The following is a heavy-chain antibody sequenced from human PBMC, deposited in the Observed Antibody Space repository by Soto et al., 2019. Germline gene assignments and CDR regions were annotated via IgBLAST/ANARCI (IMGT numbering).Heavy chain of an antibody. CDR3: ARIAWFGEVLLRDC. CDR2: SSHSGDA. CDR1: GGSFSGYF. J-gene: IGHJ4*02. Sequence: QVQVQQWGAGLLKPSETLSLTCSINGGSFSGYFWTWIRQPPGKGLESMGESSHSGDAYYNPSLKSRVTLSLDASKHQFSLKLRSVTAADTAVYYCARIAWFGEVLLRDCWGQGTLVSVSS. V-gene: IGHV4-34*01. D-gene: IGHD3-10*01.